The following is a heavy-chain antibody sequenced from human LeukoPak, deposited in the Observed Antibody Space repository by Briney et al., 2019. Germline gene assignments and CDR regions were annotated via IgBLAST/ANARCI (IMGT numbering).Heavy chain of an antibody. Sequence: GGSLRLSCAASGFTFSSYWMHWVRQAPGRGLVWVSRINSGGSSTSYADSVKGRFTISRDNAKSTLYLQMNSLRAEDTAVYYCARVTFSFPYYFDYWGQGTLVTVSS. J-gene: IGHJ4*02. CDR2: INSGGSST. V-gene: IGHV3-74*01. CDR3: ARVTFSFPYYFDY. CDR1: GFTFSSYW.